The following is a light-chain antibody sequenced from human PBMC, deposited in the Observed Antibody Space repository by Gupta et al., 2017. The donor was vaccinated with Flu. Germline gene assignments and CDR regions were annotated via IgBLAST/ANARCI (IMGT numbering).Light chain of an antibody. Sequence: QLVLTQSPSASASLGASVKLTCPLISGHSSYAIAWHQQQPEKGPRYLMKLNSDGSHSKGDGIPDRFSGSSSGAERYLTISSLQSEDEADYYCQTWGTGIRVFGGGTKLTVL. V-gene: IGLV4-69*01. CDR1: SGHSSYA. J-gene: IGLJ3*02. CDR2: LNSDGSH. CDR3: QTWGTGIRV.